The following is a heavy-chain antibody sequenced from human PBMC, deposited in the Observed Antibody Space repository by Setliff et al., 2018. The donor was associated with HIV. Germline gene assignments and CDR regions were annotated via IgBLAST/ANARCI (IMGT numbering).Heavy chain of an antibody. CDR2: ISGSSSYI. CDR3: ATYGYSSGWSWTNYYMDV. Sequence: PGGSLRLSCAASGFTFSSYAMSWVRQAPGKGLEWVSAISGSSSYIFYTDSVNGRFTISRDNAKNSLYLQMNSLRAEDTAVYYCATYGYSSGWSWTNYYMDVWGKGTTVTVSS. J-gene: IGHJ6*03. V-gene: IGHV3-21*06. D-gene: IGHD6-19*01. CDR1: GFTFSSYA.